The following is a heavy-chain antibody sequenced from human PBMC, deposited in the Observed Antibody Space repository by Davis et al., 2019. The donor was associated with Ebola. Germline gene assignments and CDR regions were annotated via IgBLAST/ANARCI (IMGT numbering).Heavy chain of an antibody. Sequence: ASVKVSCKASGYTFTSYAMHWVRQAPGQRLEWMGWINAGNGNTKYSQKFQGRVTITRDTSASTAYMELSSLRSEDTAVYYCARGGYDSSGYYVLFDYWGQGTLVTVSS. V-gene: IGHV1-3*01. CDR3: ARGGYDSSGYYVLFDY. D-gene: IGHD3-22*01. CDR1: GYTFTSYA. J-gene: IGHJ4*02. CDR2: INAGNGNT.